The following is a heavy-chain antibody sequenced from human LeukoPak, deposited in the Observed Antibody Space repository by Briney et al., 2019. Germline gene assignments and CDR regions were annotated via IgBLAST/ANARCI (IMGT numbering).Heavy chain of an antibody. CDR3: ARGIGSRIVVVTGQDTFDI. CDR2: INPSGGST. Sequence: ASVKVSCKASGYILTIFYMHWVRQAPGQGLEWMGIINPSGGSTSYAQKFQGRVTMTRDTSTSTVYMELSSLRSEDTAVYYCARGIGSRIVVVTGQDTFDIWGQGTMVTVSS. V-gene: IGHV1-46*01. J-gene: IGHJ3*02. CDR1: GYILTIFY. D-gene: IGHD2-21*02.